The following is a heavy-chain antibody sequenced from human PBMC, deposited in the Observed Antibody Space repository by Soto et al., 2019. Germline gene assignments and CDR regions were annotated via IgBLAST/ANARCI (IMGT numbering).Heavy chain of an antibody. J-gene: IGHJ4*02. CDR3: ARDREGAVAGTLDY. CDR1: GGSISSYY. V-gene: IGHV4-59*01. D-gene: IGHD6-19*01. Sequence: QVQLQESGPGLVKPSETLSLTCTVSGGSISSYYWSWIRQPPGKGLEWIGYIYYGGSANCNPSLKSRVTISIDTAKNQCALKLSSVTAADTAVYDGARDREGAVAGTLDYWGQGTLVTVSS. CDR2: IYYGGSA.